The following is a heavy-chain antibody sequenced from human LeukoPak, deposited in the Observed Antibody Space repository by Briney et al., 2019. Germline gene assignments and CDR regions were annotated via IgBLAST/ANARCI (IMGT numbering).Heavy chain of an antibody. V-gene: IGHV4-34*01. J-gene: IGHJ4*02. D-gene: IGHD3-22*01. CDR2: INHSGST. CDR1: GGSFSGYY. Sequence: SETLSLTCAVYGGSFSGYYWSWIRQPPGKGLEGIGEINHSGSTNYNPSLKSRVTISVDTSKNQFSLKLSSVTAADTAVYYCARLSTMIVVENDYWGQGTLVTVSS. CDR3: ARLSTMIVVENDY.